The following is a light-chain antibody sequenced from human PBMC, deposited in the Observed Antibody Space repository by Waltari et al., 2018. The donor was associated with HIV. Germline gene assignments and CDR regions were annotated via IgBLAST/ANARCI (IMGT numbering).Light chain of an antibody. V-gene: IGLV1-44*01. Sequence: QSVLTQPPSASGTPGQRVTISCSGSSSNIGSNTVHWYQQLPGTAPKLLIYSNNPRPSGVPDRFSGSKSGTSASLAISGLQSEDEADYYCAAWDDSLNGFYVFGTGTKVTVL. CDR3: AAWDDSLNGFYV. CDR2: SNN. J-gene: IGLJ1*01. CDR1: SSNIGSNT.